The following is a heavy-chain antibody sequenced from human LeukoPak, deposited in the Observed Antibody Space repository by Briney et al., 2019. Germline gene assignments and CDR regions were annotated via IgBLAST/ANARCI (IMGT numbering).Heavy chain of an antibody. J-gene: IGHJ5*02. V-gene: IGHV3-21*01. CDR3: ARDGGYCSGGSCYVGYWFDP. Sequence: GGSLRLSCAASGLTFSSYSMNWVRQAPGKGLEWVSSISSSSSYIYYADSVKGRFTISRDNAKNSLYLQMNSLRAEDTAVYYCARDGGYCSGGSCYVGYWFDPWGQGTLVTVSS. D-gene: IGHD2-15*01. CDR1: GLTFSSYS. CDR2: ISSSSSYI.